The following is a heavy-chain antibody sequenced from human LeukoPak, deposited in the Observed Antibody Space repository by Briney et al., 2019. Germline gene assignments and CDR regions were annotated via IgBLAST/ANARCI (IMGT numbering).Heavy chain of an antibody. CDR3: ARDSSSYYFDY. Sequence: RPGGSLRLSCAASGFSVTSNHMNWVRQAPGKGLEWVSIIYTGGTTHYADSLNDRFTISRDDSINTLYLQMNSLRAEDTAVYYCARDSSSYYFDYWGQGTLVTVSS. D-gene: IGHD6-6*01. V-gene: IGHV3-66*01. CDR2: IYTGGTT. CDR1: GFSVTSNH. J-gene: IGHJ4*02.